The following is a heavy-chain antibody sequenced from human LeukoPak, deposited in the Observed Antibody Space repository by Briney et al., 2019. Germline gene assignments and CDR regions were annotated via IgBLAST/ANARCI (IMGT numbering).Heavy chain of an antibody. D-gene: IGHD3-3*01. J-gene: IGHJ4*02. CDR1: GFSVSDNY. Sequence: GGSLRLSCAVSGFSVSDNYMYWVRQIPGKGLEWVAVIYSGGTTYFAESVKGRFTISRDNSKNLLTLQMTSLRVEDTAFYYCARGIRSAWYFASWGQGTLVTVSS. CDR3: ARGIRSAWYFAS. V-gene: IGHV3-53*01. CDR2: IYSGGTT.